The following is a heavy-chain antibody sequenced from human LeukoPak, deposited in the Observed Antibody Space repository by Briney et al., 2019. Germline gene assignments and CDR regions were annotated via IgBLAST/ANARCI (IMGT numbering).Heavy chain of an antibody. CDR3: ARVEFESGSYEY. Sequence: GGSLRLSCAASGFTFSSYSMNWVRQAPGKGLEWVSSISSSSSYIYYADSVKGRFTISRDNAKNSLYLQMNSLRAEDTAVYYCARVEFESGSYEYWGQGTLVTVSS. CDR2: ISSSSSYI. D-gene: IGHD1-26*01. J-gene: IGHJ4*02. CDR1: GFTFSSYS. V-gene: IGHV3-21*01.